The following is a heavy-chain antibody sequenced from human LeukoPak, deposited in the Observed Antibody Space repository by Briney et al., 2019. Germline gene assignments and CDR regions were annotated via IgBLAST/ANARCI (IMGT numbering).Heavy chain of an antibody. CDR3: ARGKALYGSGSPPDC. CDR2: IIPIFGTA. D-gene: IGHD3-10*01. J-gene: IGHJ4*02. Sequence: ASVKVSCKASGYTFTSYGISWVRQAPGQGLEWMGGIIPIFGTANYAQRFQGRVTITADESTSTAYMELSSLRSEDTAVYYCARGKALYGSGSPPDCWGQGTLVTVSS. CDR1: GYTFTSYG. V-gene: IGHV1-69*13.